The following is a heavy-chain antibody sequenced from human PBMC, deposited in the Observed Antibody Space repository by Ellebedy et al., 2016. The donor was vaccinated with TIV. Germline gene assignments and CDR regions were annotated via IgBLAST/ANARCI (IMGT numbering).Heavy chain of an antibody. J-gene: IGHJ4*02. Sequence: GGSLRLSXAASGFTFSSYRMNWVRQAPGKGLEWVSYISSSSSTIYYADSVKGRFTVSRDNAKNSLYLQMNSLRDEDTAVYYCARDRGAAADPFFDYWGQGTLVTVSS. CDR2: ISSSSSTI. CDR1: GFTFSSYR. CDR3: ARDRGAAADPFFDY. D-gene: IGHD6-13*01. V-gene: IGHV3-48*02.